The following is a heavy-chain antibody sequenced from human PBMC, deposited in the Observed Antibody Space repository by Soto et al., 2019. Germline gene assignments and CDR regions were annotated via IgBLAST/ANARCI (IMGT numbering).Heavy chain of an antibody. J-gene: IGHJ4*02. CDR3: AKDPSPVRGYDSSGYGTGYFDY. V-gene: IGHV3-23*01. CDR2: ISGSGGST. D-gene: IGHD3-22*01. Sequence: GGSLRLSCAASGFTFSSYAMSWVRQAPGKGLEWVSAISGSGGSTYYADSVKGRFTISRDNSKNTLYLQMNSLRAEDTAVYYCAKDPSPVRGYDSSGYGTGYFDYWGQGTLVTVSS. CDR1: GFTFSSYA.